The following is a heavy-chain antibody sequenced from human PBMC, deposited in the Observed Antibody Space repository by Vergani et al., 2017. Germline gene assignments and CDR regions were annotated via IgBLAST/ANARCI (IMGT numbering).Heavy chain of an antibody. J-gene: IGHJ1*01. CDR1: GFTFSSYA. CDR2: ISGSGGST. D-gene: IGHD2-2*01. V-gene: IGHV3-23*04. Sequence: EVQLEESGGGLVLPGRSLRLSCAASGFTFSSYAMSWVRQAPGKGLEWVSAISGSGGSTYYADSVKGRFTISRDNSKNTLYLQMNSLRAEDTAVYYCAKGPSRYCSSTSCYRYFQHWGQGTLVTVSS. CDR3: AKGPSRYCSSTSCYRYFQH.